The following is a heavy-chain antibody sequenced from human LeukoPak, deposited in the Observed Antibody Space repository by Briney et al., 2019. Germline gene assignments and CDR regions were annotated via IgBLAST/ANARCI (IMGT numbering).Heavy chain of an antibody. Sequence: GESLKISCKGSGYSFTSYWIGWVRQMPGKGLEWMGIIYPGDSDTRYSPSFQGQVTISADKSISTAYLQWSSLKASDTAMYYCARHVEHCGGDCYANAFDIWGQGTMVTVSS. CDR1: GYSFTSYW. V-gene: IGHV5-51*01. CDR2: IYPGDSDT. D-gene: IGHD2-21*02. J-gene: IGHJ3*02. CDR3: ARHVEHCGGDCYANAFDI.